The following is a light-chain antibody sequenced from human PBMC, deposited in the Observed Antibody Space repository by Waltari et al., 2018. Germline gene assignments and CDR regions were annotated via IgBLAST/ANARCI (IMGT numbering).Light chain of an antibody. Sequence: EIVLTQSPGTLSLSPGERAIVSCRASQSVGRTLAGYQQKPGQAPRLLIYGASNRATGIPDRFMGSGSGTEFRLTISGLEPEDSAVYYCQHYLRLPVAFGQGTKVEIK. CDR1: QSVGRT. J-gene: IGKJ1*01. CDR3: QHYLRLPVA. CDR2: GAS. V-gene: IGKV3-20*01.